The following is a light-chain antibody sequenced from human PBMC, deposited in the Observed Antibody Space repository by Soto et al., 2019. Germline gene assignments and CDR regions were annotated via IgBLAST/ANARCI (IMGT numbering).Light chain of an antibody. Sequence: QPVLTQPPSVSGAPGQRVTISCTGSSSNIGAGYDVHWYQQLPGTAPKLLIYGNSNRPSGVPDRFSGSKSGTSASLAITGLQAEDEADYYCQSYDSSSKVFGGGTQLTVL. CDR3: QSYDSSSKV. CDR2: GNS. CDR1: SSNIGAGYD. J-gene: IGLJ2*01. V-gene: IGLV1-40*01.